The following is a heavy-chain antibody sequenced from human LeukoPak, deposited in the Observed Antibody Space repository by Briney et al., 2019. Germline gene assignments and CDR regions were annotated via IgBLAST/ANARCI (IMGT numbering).Heavy chain of an antibody. CDR1: GGSISSSSYY. CDR3: ARNIMGDFWSGYYRENYFDY. J-gene: IGHJ4*01. Sequence: PSETLSLTCTVSGGSISSSSYYWGWIRQPPGKGLEWIGSIYCSGSTYYNPSLKSRVTISVDTSKNQFSLKLSSVTAADTAVYYCARNIMGDFWSGYYRENYFDYWGQGTLVTVSS. D-gene: IGHD3-3*01. V-gene: IGHV4-39*07. CDR2: IYCSGST.